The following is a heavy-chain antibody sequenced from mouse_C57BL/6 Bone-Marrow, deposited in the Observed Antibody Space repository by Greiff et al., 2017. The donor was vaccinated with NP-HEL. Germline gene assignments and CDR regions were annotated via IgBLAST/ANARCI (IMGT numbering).Heavy chain of an antibody. V-gene: IGHV1-78*01. J-gene: IGHJ3*01. CDR2: IYPRDGST. Sequence: VQLQQSDAELVKPGASVKISCKVSGYTFTDHTIHWMKQRPEQGLEWIGYIYPRDGSTKYNEKFKGKATLTADKSSSTAYMQLNSLTSEDPAVYFCARPDYYGSSYHAWFAYWGQGTLVTVSA. D-gene: IGHD1-1*01. CDR3: ARPDYYGSSYHAWFAY. CDR1: GYTFTDHT.